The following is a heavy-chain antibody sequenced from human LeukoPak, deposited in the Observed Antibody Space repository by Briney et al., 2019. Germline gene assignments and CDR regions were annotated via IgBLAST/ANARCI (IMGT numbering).Heavy chain of an antibody. CDR3: ARGLGF. CDR1: GFTFSSYD. CDR2: ISTSSRTI. V-gene: IGHV3-48*01. Sequence: GGTLRLSCAGSGFTFSSYDMNWVRQAPGKGLEWLAYISTSSRTIYYADSVKGRFTISRDNAKNSLYLQMNTLRAEDTAVYYCARGLGFWGQGTLVTVSS. D-gene: IGHD6-25*01. J-gene: IGHJ4*02.